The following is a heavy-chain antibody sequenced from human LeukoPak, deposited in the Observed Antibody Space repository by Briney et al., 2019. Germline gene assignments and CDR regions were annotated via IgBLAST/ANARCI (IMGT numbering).Heavy chain of an antibody. CDR3: ARDRAYSSGWLTRATFDY. CDR2: ISSSGSTI. J-gene: IGHJ4*02. CDR1: GGSISTSSYY. V-gene: IGHV3-11*01. Sequence: PSETLSLTCTVSGGSISTSSYYWGWIRQAPGEGLEWVSYISSSGSTIYYADSVKGRFTISRDNAKNSLYLQMNSLRAEDTAVYYCARDRAYSSGWLTRATFDYWGQGTLVTVSS. D-gene: IGHD6-19*01.